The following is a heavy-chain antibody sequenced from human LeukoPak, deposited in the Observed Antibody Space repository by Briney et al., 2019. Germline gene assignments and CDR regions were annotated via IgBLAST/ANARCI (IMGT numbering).Heavy chain of an antibody. D-gene: IGHD3-22*01. CDR1: GFTFSSHS. J-gene: IGHJ4*02. Sequence: PGGSLRLSCAASGFTFSSHSMNWVRQAPGKGLEWVSYISSSSSTIYYADSVKGRFTISRDNAKNSLYLQMNSLRAEDTAVYYRAREDSGYVNDYYDSSGYYPDYWGQGTLVTVSS. CDR3: AREDSGYVNDYYDSSGYYPDY. CDR2: ISSSSSTI. V-gene: IGHV3-48*01.